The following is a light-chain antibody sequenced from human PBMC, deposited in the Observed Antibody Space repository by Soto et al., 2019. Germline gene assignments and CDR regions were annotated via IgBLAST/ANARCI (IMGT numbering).Light chain of an antibody. CDR3: QQYGYLVT. V-gene: IGKV3-20*01. J-gene: IGKJ4*01. CDR2: GAS. CDR1: QSVGSL. Sequence: EIVSTQSPGTLSLSPGERAILSCRASQSVGSLLAWYQHNPGQAPRLLIYGASSRATGIPDRFSGSGSGTDFTLTISRLEPEDFAMYYCQQYGYLVTFGGGTKVDIK.